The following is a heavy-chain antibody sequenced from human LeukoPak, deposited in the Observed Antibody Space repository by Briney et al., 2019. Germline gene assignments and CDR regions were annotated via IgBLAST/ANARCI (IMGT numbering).Heavy chain of an antibody. CDR3: ARDLWLGERGLFFFGY. CDR2: MRDDGSEE. CDR1: GFTFRRHW. V-gene: IGHV3-7*01. J-gene: IGHJ4*02. D-gene: IGHD3-3*01. Sequence: GGSLRLSCAASGFTFRRHWMSWVRQAPGKGLEWVANMRDDGSEEFYVNSVKGRFTISRDNTKNSLYLQMDSLRAEDTAVYYCARDLWLGERGLFFFGYWGQGAQVTVAS.